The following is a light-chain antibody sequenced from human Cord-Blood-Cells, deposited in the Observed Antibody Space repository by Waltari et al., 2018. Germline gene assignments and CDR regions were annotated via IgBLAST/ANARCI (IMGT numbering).Light chain of an antibody. CDR2: QDS. J-gene: IGLJ2*01. CDR3: QAWDSSNVV. CDR1: KLGDKY. V-gene: IGLV3-1*01. Sequence: SYELTQPPSVSVSPGQTASITCSGDKLGDKYACWYQQKPGQSPVLVIYQDSKRPSGITCRLSGSNSGNTATLTIRGTRAMDAADYYCQAWDSSNVVFGGGTKLTVL.